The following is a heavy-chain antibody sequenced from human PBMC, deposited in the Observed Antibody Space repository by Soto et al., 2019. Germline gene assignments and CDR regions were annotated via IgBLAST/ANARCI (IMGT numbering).Heavy chain of an antibody. V-gene: IGHV3-23*02. J-gene: IGHJ4*02. CDR2: ISGAGGDT. CDR3: AKDRKKTLIVVPTHFDL. CDR1: GFTFGDYA. D-gene: IGHD2-21*01. Sequence: EAQLLESGGTLVRPGGSLRLSCEASGFTFGDYAMSWVRQAPGKGLEWVSGISGAGGDTYYRDSVQGRFTVSRDNSKKTLFLQMTDLRAEDTALYYCAKDRKKTLIVVPTHFDLWGRGTQVTVSS.